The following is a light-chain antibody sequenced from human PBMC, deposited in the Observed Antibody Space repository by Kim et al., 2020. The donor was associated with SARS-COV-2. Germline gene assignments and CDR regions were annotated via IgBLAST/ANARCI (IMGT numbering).Light chain of an antibody. CDR3: HQYGSSPLT. CDR1: RSMNSSF. CDR2: GAS. Sequence: AGEKAILCCKASRSMNSSFLAWYQQKPGQAPRLLIYGASRRATGIPDRFSGSGCGTDFTLTISRLETEDFAVYYCHQYGSSPLTFGGGTKVDIK. V-gene: IGKV3-20*01. J-gene: IGKJ4*01.